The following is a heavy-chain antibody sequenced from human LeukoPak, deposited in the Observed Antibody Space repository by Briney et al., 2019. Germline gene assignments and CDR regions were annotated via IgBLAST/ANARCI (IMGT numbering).Heavy chain of an antibody. D-gene: IGHD3-10*01. CDR2: ISYDGSNK. CDR1: GFTFSSYA. V-gene: IGHV3-30*04. J-gene: IGHJ6*04. Sequence: GGSLRLSCAASGFTFSSYAMHWVRQAPGKGLEWVAVISYDGSNKYYADSVKGRFTISRDNSKNTLYLQMNSLRAEDTAVYYCAKSPFHYYGSGSYPGMDVWGKGTTVTVSS. CDR3: AKSPFHYYGSGSYPGMDV.